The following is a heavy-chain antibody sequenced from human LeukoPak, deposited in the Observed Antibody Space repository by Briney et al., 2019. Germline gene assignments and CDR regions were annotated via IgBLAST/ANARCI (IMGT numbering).Heavy chain of an antibody. J-gene: IGHJ4*02. CDR3: ARGRYCSGGSCYVLPFDY. CDR1: GGSFSGYY. CDR2: INHSGST. D-gene: IGHD2-15*01. V-gene: IGHV4-34*01. Sequence: SETLSLTCAVYGGSFSGYYWSWIRQPPGKGLEWIGEINHSGSTNYNPSLKSRVTISVDTSKNQFSLKLSSVTAADTAVYYCARGRYCSGGSCYVLPFDYWGQGTLVTVSS.